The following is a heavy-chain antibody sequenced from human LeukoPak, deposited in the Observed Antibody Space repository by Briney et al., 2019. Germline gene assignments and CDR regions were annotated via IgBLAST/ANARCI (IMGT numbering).Heavy chain of an antibody. J-gene: IGHJ6*02. V-gene: IGHV3-7*01. CDR1: GFTFSSYW. Sequence: GGSLRLSCAASGFTFSSYWMSWVRQAPGKGLEWVANIKQDGSEKYYVDSVKGRFTTSRDNAKNSLYLQMNSLRAEDTAVYYCARDGACSSTSCYLYYYYGMDVWGQGTTVTVSS. CDR2: IKQDGSEK. CDR3: ARDGACSSTSCYLYYYYGMDV. D-gene: IGHD2-2*01.